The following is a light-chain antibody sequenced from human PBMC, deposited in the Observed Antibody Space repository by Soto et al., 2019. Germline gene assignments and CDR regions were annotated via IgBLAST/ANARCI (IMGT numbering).Light chain of an antibody. Sequence: IVMTQSPATLSVSPGERATLSCRASQSVGSNLAWYQQKPGQAPRLLIYGASTRATGIPARFSGGGSGTEFTLTINSLQSEEFAVYYCQQNNNWPLTFGGGTKVEIK. CDR1: QSVGSN. CDR3: QQNNNWPLT. V-gene: IGKV3-15*01. CDR2: GAS. J-gene: IGKJ4*01.